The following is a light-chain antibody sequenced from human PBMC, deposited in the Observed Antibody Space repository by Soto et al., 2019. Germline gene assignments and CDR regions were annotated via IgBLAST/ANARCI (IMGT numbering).Light chain of an antibody. J-gene: IGLJ3*02. CDR1: SSNIGSNY. V-gene: IGLV1-47*01. CDR2: RNN. CDR3: AAWDDSLLWV. Sequence: QSVLTQPPSASGTPGQRVTISCSGSSSNIGSNYVYWYQQLPGKAPKLLIYRNNQRPSGVPDRFSGSKSGTSASLAISGLRSEDEADYYCAAWDDSLLWVFGGGTKVTVL.